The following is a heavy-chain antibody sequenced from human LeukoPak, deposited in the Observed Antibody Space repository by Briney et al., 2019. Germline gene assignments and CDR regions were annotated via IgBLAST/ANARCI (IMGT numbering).Heavy chain of an antibody. Sequence: SETLSLTCTVSGGSISSSSYYWGWIRQPPGKGLEWIGSIYYSGSTYYNPSLKSRVTISVDTSKNQFSLKLSSVTAADTAVYYCARDRTHGYSYGYQRRVHDYWGQGTLVTVSS. V-gene: IGHV4-39*07. CDR1: GGSISSSSYY. CDR2: IYYSGST. CDR3: ARDRTHGYSYGYQRRVHDY. D-gene: IGHD5-18*01. J-gene: IGHJ4*02.